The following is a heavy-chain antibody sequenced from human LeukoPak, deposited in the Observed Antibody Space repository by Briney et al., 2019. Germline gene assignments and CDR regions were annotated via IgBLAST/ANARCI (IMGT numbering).Heavy chain of an antibody. CDR3: VKEGVEYSYSYGDY. Sequence: PGKSLRLSCAASGFSFNNYAMYWVRQAPGKGLEWEALIPYDGGDKYYAESMKGRITISRDNAENTLYLQMNNLRPDDTAFYFCVKEGVEYSYSYGDYWGQGTLVTVSS. J-gene: IGHJ4*02. CDR2: IPYDGGDK. V-gene: IGHV3-30*18. CDR1: GFSFNNYA. D-gene: IGHD3-16*01.